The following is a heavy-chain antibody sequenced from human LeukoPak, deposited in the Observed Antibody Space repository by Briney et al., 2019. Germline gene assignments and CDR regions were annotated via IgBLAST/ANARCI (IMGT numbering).Heavy chain of an antibody. J-gene: IGHJ2*01. V-gene: IGHV3-23*01. CDR3: AKGGSISWYSNWYFGI. CDR2: ISASGDNT. D-gene: IGHD6-13*01. Sequence: PGGSLRLSCAASGFTFNNYAMSWVRQAPGKGLEWVSTISASGDNTYYTDSVKGRFTISRDNSKDTLYLQMNSLRAEDTALYYCAKGGSISWYSNWYFGIWGRGTLVTVSS. CDR1: GFTFNNYA.